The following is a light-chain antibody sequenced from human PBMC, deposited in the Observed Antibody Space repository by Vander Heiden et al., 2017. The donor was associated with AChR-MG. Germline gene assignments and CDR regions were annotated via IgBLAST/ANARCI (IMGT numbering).Light chain of an antibody. CDR1: QSVSTD. CDR2: EAS. Sequence: EIVLKQSPATLSLSPGERATLSCGASQSVSTDLFWYQQKPGQAPRLLIYEASKRATGIPDRFSGGGSGTDFTLTISSLETEDFAVYYCQQRFNWPRTFGQGTKVEFK. J-gene: IGKJ1*01. CDR3: QQRFNWPRT. V-gene: IGKV3-11*01.